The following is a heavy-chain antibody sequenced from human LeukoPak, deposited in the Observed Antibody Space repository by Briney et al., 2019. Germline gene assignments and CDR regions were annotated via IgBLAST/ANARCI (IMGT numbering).Heavy chain of an antibody. Sequence: ASVKVSCKASGYTFTGYYMHWVRQAPGQGLEWMGWINPNSGGTNYAQKFQGRVTMTRNTSISTAYMELSSLRSEDTAVYYCARFGDYDILTGYERPFDYWGQGTLVTVSS. CDR3: ARFGDYDILTGYERPFDY. J-gene: IGHJ4*02. CDR1: GYTFTGYY. V-gene: IGHV1-2*02. CDR2: INPNSGGT. D-gene: IGHD3-9*01.